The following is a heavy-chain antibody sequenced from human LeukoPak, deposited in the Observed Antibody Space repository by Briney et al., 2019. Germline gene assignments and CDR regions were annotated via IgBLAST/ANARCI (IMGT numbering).Heavy chain of an antibody. J-gene: IGHJ4*02. Sequence: PGGSLRLSCAASVFTFSSYSMNWVRQAPGKGLEWVSSISSSSSYIYYADSVKGRFTISRDNAKSSLYLQMNSLRAEDTAVYYCARAHYYDSSGYPLFDYWGQGTLVTVSS. CDR3: ARAHYYDSSGYPLFDY. CDR2: ISSSSSYI. CDR1: VFTFSSYS. V-gene: IGHV3-21*01. D-gene: IGHD3-22*01.